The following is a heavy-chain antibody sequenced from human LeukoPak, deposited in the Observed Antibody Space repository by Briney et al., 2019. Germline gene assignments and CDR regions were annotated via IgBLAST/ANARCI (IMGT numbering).Heavy chain of an antibody. Sequence: GGSLRLSCAASGFTFSSYWMNWVRQAPGKGLEWVASISVNSDHKPYADSVKGRFTISRDNAKNSLYLQMNSLAVDDTAVYFCTRGSYGDYEYWGQGNLVIVSS. J-gene: IGHJ4*02. CDR1: GFTFSSYW. CDR3: TRGSYGDYEY. V-gene: IGHV3-21*01. D-gene: IGHD4-17*01. CDR2: ISVNSDHK.